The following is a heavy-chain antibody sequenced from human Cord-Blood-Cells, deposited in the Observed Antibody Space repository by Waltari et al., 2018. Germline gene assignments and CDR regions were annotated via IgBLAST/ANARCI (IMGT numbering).Heavy chain of an antibody. D-gene: IGHD5-12*01. CDR2: ICSKDAK. CDR1: GFSLSNARMG. J-gene: IGHJ6*02. CDR3: ERIGGGIRGECSGYDYYYYGMDV. Sequence: QVTLKESGPVLVKPIETLTLTCTASGFSLSNARMGVSWNRQPPGNALEWLAHICSKDAKPYSVTLKRRLTISKDTSKRPVDLTVTNMEPEDTATNYWERIGGGIRGECSGYDYYYYGMDVWGQGTTVTVS. V-gene: IGHV2-26*01.